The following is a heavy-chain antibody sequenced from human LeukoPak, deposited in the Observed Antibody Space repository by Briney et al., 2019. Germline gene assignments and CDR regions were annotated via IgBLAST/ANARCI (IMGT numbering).Heavy chain of an antibody. CDR3: ATLHLSGSYPDAFDI. J-gene: IGHJ3*02. CDR2: INPSGGST. CDR1: GYTFTSYY. Sequence: GASVKVSCKASGYTFTSYYMHWVRQAPGQGLEWMGIINPSGGSTSYAQKFQGRVTMTRDMSTSTVYMELSSLRSEDTAVYYCATLHLSGSYPDAFDIWGQGTMVTVSS. V-gene: IGHV1-46*01. D-gene: IGHD1-26*01.